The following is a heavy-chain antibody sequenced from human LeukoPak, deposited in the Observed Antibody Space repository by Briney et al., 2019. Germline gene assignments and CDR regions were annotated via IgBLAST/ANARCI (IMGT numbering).Heavy chain of an antibody. Sequence: GGSLRLSCAASGFIFSSYSMNWVRQAPGKGLEWVSSISSSSTYIYYADSVKGRFTISRDNAKNSLYLQMNSLRAEDTAVYYCAELGITMIGGVWGKGTTVTIS. CDR2: ISSSSTYI. D-gene: IGHD3-10*02. J-gene: IGHJ6*03. V-gene: IGHV3-21*01. CDR3: AELGITMIGGV. CDR1: GFIFSSYS.